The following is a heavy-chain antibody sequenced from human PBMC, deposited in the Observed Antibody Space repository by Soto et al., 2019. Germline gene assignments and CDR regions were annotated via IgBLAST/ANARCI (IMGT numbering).Heavy chain of an antibody. CDR1: GFTFSSYS. J-gene: IGHJ3*02. D-gene: IGHD2-8*01. CDR2: ISSSSSYI. CDR3: ARGGIVLMVYAPTNAFDI. V-gene: IGHV3-21*01. Sequence: EVQLVESGGGLVKPGGSLRLSCAASGFTFSSYSMNWVRQAPGKGLEWVSSISSSSSYIYYADSVKGRFTISRDNAKNSLYLQMNSLRAEDTAVYYCARGGIVLMVYAPTNAFDIWGQGTMVTVSS.